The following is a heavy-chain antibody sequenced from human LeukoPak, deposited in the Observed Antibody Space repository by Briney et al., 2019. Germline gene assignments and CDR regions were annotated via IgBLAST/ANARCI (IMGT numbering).Heavy chain of an antibody. V-gene: IGHV3-21*01. J-gene: IGHJ4*02. CDR2: ISSGSSYI. CDR1: GFTFISYS. D-gene: IGHD5-18*01. CDR3: ARGIRIQLLYYFDY. Sequence: PGGSLRLSCAASGFTFISYSMSWARQAPGKGLEWVSSISSGSSYIYYADSVKGRFTISRDNAKNSLYLQMNSLRAEDTAVYYCARGIRIQLLYYFDYWGQGTLVTVSS.